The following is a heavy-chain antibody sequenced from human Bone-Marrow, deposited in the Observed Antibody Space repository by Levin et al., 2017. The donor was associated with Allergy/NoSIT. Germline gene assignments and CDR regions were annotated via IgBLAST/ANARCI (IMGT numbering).Heavy chain of an antibody. Sequence: SQTLSLTCAVYGGSFSGYYWSWIRQPPGKGLEWIGEINHSGSTNYNPSLKSRVTISVDTSKNQFSLKLSSVTAADTAVYYCASGITIGYWGQGTLVTVSS. J-gene: IGHJ4*02. V-gene: IGHV4-34*01. D-gene: IGHD3-10*01. CDR2: INHSGST. CDR3: ASGITIGY. CDR1: GGSFSGYY.